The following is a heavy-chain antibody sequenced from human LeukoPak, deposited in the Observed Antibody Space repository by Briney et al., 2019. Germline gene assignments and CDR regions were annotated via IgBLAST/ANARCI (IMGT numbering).Heavy chain of an antibody. CDR1: GGSFSGYY. V-gene: IGHV4-34*01. CDR3: ARGLSGSYSGNWFDS. Sequence: SETLSLTCAVYGGSFSGYYWSWIRQPPGKGLEWIGEINHSGSTNYNPSLKSRVTISVDTSKNQFSLKLSSVTAADTAVYYCARGLSGSYSGNWFDSWGQGTLVTVSS. D-gene: IGHD3-10*01. CDR2: INHSGST. J-gene: IGHJ5*01.